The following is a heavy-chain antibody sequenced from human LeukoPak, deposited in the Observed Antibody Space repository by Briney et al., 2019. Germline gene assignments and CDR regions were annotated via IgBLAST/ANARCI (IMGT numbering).Heavy chain of an antibody. CDR2: ISAYNGNT. V-gene: IGHV1-18*01. J-gene: IGHJ5*02. CDR3: ARGCSGGSCYSKVWFDP. Sequence: GASVKVSCKASGYTFTSYGISWVRQAPGQGLEWMGWISAYNGNTNYAQKLQGRVTMTTDTSTSTAYMELSSLRSEDTAVYYCARGCSGGSCYSKVWFDPWGQGTLVTVSS. CDR1: GYTFTSYG. D-gene: IGHD2-15*01.